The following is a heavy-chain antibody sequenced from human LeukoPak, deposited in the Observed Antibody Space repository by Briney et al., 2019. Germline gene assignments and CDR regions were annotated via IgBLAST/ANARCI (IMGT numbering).Heavy chain of an antibody. CDR1: GGSISSVGYY. CDR3: ARGIAVPGTGGYWYFDL. J-gene: IGHJ2*01. V-gene: IGHV4-31*03. D-gene: IGHD6-19*01. Sequence: PSETLSLTCTVSGGSISSVGYYWSWIRQHPGKGLEWIGYIYYSGSTYYNPSLKSRVTISVDTSKNQFSLKLSSVTAADTAVYYCARGIAVPGTGGYWYFDLWGRGTLVTVSS. CDR2: IYYSGST.